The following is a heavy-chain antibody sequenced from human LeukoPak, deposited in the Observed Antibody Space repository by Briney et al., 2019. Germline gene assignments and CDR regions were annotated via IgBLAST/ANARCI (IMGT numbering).Heavy chain of an antibody. J-gene: IGHJ3*02. D-gene: IGHD3-22*01. CDR3: AMIVVVNDAFDI. CDR1: GGTFSSYA. CDR2: IIPILGIA. V-gene: IGHV1-69*04. Sequence: SVKVSCKASGGTFSSYAISWVRQAPGQGLGWMGRIIPILGIANYAQKFQGRVTITADKSTSTAYMELSSLRSEDTAVYYCAMIVVVNDAFDIWGQGTMVTVSS.